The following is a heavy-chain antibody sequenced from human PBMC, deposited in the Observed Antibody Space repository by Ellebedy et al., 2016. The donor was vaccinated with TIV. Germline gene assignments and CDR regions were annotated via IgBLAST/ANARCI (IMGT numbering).Heavy chain of an antibody. D-gene: IGHD6-13*01. J-gene: IGHJ4*02. CDR3: IRDLAATAL. CDR1: GFTFSTCS. CDR2: ISGSATNT. V-gene: IGHV3-23*01. Sequence: PGGSLRLSCAVSGFTFSTCSMSWVRQAPGKGLEWVSAISGSATNTNYADSVKGRFTISRDNAKNTLYLQMNSLRAEDTAVYYCIRDLAATALWGQGTLVTVSS.